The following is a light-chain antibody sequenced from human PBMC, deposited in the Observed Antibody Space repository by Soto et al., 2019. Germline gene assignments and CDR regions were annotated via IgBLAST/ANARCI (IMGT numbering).Light chain of an antibody. CDR2: DVS. Sequence: QSALTQPASVSGSPGQSITISCTGASSDVGRYNYVSWDQQHPGKAPKLMIFDVSIRPSGVSNRFSGSKSGNTASLTISGLQAEDEADYYCSSYTSSDTLIFGGGTKVTVL. J-gene: IGLJ2*01. CDR3: SSYTSSDTLI. CDR1: SSDVGRYNY. V-gene: IGLV2-14*01.